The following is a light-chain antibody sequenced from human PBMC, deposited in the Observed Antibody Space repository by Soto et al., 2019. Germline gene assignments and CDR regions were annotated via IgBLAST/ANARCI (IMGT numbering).Light chain of an antibody. J-gene: IGKJ2*01. CDR3: QQYNSYPYT. V-gene: IGKV1-5*01. Sequence: DIQMTQSPSTLSASMGGRVTITCRASQSISGFLAWYQQKPGKAPKLLVYDVSNLQSGVPSRFSGSGFGTEFTLTISSLQPDDSATYYCQQYNSYPYTFGPGTKVDIK. CDR1: QSISGF. CDR2: DVS.